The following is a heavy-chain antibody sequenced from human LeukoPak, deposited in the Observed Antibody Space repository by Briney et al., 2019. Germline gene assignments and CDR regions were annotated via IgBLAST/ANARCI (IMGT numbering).Heavy chain of an antibody. CDR2: IIPTFGTA. CDR1: GGTFSSYA. V-gene: IGHV1-69*05. D-gene: IGHD2-2*01. CDR3: ARDEWVCEGSTSCLPYNWFDP. J-gene: IGHJ5*02. Sequence: ASVKVSCKASGGTFSSYAISWVRQAPGQGLEWMGRIIPTFGTANYAQKFQGRVTITTDESTSTAYMELSSLRSEDTAVYYCARDEWVCEGSTSCLPYNWFDPWGQGTLVTVSS.